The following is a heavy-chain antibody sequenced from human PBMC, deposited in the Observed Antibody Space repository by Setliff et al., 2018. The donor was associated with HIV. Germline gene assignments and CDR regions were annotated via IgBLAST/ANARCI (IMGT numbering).Heavy chain of an antibody. D-gene: IGHD3-10*01. CDR3: ARKFRPGHGVDV. J-gene: IGHJ6*02. V-gene: IGHV3-20*04. CDR2: TSWSGAST. Sequence: PGGSLRLSCAASGFTFDDYGMNWVRQVPGKGLEWVSGTSWSGASTGYGDSVKGRFTISRDNAKNSLYLQMNSLRAEDTAIYYCARKFRPGHGVDVWGQGTTVTVSS. CDR1: GFTFDDYG.